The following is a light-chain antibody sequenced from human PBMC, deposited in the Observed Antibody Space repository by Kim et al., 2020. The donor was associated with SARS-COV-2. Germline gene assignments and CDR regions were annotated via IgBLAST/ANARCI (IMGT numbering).Light chain of an antibody. CDR1: TVISNY. Sequence: LSSSVGDTATITCRASTVISNYFDWYQQKPRKAPTLLIYDATNLETGVPSRFSGSGSETDFTFTIISLQPEDIVTSYCQKYDNLYTFGQGTNLEI. V-gene: IGKV1-33*01. J-gene: IGKJ2*01. CDR3: QKYDNLYT. CDR2: DAT.